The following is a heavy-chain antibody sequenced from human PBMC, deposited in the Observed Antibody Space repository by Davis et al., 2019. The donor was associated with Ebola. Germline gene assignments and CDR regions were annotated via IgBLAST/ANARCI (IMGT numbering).Heavy chain of an antibody. Sequence: GESLKISCAASGFAFSNFAMHWVRQAPGKGLEWVSLTFSGGGTNYADSVKGRFTISRDNLNNVLYLQMNSLTVEDTAVYYCGRGGYDDGSLEHWGQGTLVTVSS. CDR2: TFSGGGT. CDR1: GFAFSNFA. CDR3: GRGGYDDGSLEH. V-gene: IGHV3-53*01. J-gene: IGHJ4*02. D-gene: IGHD5-18*01.